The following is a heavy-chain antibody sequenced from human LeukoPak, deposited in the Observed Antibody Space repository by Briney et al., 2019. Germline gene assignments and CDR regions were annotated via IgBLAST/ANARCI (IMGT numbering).Heavy chain of an antibody. CDR3: ARVGVAAKSSRYFDY. Sequence: SQTLSLTCTVSGGSISNGDYYWSWIRQHPGKGLEWIEYIHYSGSTYYNPSRKSRITISVDTSKKQFSLKLSSVTAADTAVYYCARVGVAAKSSRYFDYWGQGTLVTVSS. CDR1: GGSISNGDYY. CDR2: IHYSGST. J-gene: IGHJ4*02. D-gene: IGHD2-15*01. V-gene: IGHV4-31*03.